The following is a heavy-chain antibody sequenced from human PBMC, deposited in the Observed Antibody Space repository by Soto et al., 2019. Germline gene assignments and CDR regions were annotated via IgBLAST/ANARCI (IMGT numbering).Heavy chain of an antibody. V-gene: IGHV1-3*01. J-gene: IGHJ6*02. Sequence: ASVKVSCKASGYTFTSYAMHWVRQAPGQRLEWMGWINAGNGNTKYSQKFQGRVTITRDTSASTAYMELSSLRSEDTAVYYCARDPETYYYYGMDVWGQGTTVTVSS. CDR1: GYTFTSYA. CDR2: INAGNGNT. CDR3: ARDPETYYYYGMDV.